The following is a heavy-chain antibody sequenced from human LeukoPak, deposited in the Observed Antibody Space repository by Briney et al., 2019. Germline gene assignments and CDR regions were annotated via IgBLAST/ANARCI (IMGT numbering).Heavy chain of an antibody. J-gene: IGHJ6*03. Sequence: GGSLRLSCAASGFTFSSYSMNWVRQAPGKELEWLSYITSSSSIRYFADSVKGRFTISRDNAKNSLYLQMNSLRAEDAGVYYCASNYFGSGSMKGDFYYMDVWGKGTTVTISS. CDR1: GFTFSSYS. V-gene: IGHV3-48*04. D-gene: IGHD3-10*01. CDR2: ITSSSSIR. CDR3: ASNYFGSGSMKGDFYYMDV.